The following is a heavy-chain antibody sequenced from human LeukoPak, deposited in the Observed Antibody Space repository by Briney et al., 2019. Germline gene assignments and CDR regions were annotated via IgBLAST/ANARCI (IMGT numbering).Heavy chain of an antibody. D-gene: IGHD3/OR15-3a*01. CDR1: GGSISSYY. CDR3: AREDWSHVMDV. J-gene: IGHJ6*02. V-gene: IGHV4-59*12. Sequence: SETLSLTCTVSGGSISSYYWSWIRQPAGKGLEWIGYIYHSGSTYYNPSLKSRVTISVDRSKNQFSLKLSSVTAADTAVYYCAREDWSHVMDVWGQGTTVTVSS. CDR2: IYHSGST.